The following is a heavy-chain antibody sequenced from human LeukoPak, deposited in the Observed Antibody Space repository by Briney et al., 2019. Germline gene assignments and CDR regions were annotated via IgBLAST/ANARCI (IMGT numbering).Heavy chain of an antibody. J-gene: IGHJ3*02. CDR1: GGSISNTSYY. D-gene: IGHD1-26*01. Sequence: SETLSLTCTVSGGSISNTSYYWGWLRQPPGTGLEWIGSIYYSGSTYYNPSLKSRVTIFVDTSKNQFSLKLSSVTGANTAVYYCARRVVGATIDAFDIWGQGTMVTVSS. CDR2: IYYSGST. V-gene: IGHV4-39*01. CDR3: ARRVVGATIDAFDI.